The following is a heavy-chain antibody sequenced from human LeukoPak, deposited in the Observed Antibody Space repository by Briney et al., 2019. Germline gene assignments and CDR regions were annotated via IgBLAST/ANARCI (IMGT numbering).Heavy chain of an antibody. CDR2: INPGGGTT. CDR3: ARQVATKVTNAVDI. V-gene: IGHV1-46*01. CDR1: GYTFTSYY. Sequence: ASVKVSCKASGYTFTSYYIHWVRQAPGQGLEWMGIINPGGGTTSYEQKFQGRLTVTRDTSTSTVYMEVRSLRSEDTAVYYCARQVATKVTNAVDIWGQGTLVTVSS. D-gene: IGHD5-18*01. J-gene: IGHJ3*02.